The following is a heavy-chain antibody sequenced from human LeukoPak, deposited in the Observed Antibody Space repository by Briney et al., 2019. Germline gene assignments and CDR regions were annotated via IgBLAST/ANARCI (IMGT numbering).Heavy chain of an antibody. Sequence: SETLSLTCIVSGGSISSNYWSWTRQSAGKGLEYIGRVYGSGSTDYSPSVKSRVTMSVDTSTNQYSLRLSSVTAADTAVYYCARGRGYNYSWPLDYWGQGTLVTVSS. J-gene: IGHJ4*02. CDR1: GGSISSNY. CDR3: ARGRGYNYSWPLDY. CDR2: VYGSGST. D-gene: IGHD5-18*01. V-gene: IGHV4-4*07.